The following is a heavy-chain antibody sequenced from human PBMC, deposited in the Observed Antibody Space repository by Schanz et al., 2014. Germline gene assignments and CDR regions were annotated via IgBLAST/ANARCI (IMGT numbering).Heavy chain of an antibody. Sequence: VQLLESGGGLVQPGGSLRLSCAASGFTFDKYAMHWIRLLPGKGLEWIGYISYSGSTSFNPSLKSRLTMSVDTSKNQFSLRLSSVTAADTAVYYCARHGGIPYYPMDVWGQGTTVTVSS. J-gene: IGHJ6*02. CDR1: GFTFDKYA. D-gene: IGHD3-16*01. CDR3: ARHGGIPYYPMDV. V-gene: IGHV4-31*02. CDR2: ISYSGST.